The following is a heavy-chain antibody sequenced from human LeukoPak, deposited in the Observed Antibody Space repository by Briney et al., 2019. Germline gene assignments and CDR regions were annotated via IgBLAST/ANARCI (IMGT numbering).Heavy chain of an antibody. CDR2: ISYDGSNK. CDR1: GFTFSSYG. J-gene: IGHJ6*02. CDR3: ARDGYGSGSRAYLMDD. V-gene: IGHV3-30*03. Sequence: GGSLRLSYAASGFTFSSYGMHWVRQAPGKGLEWVAVISYDGSNKYYADSVKGRFTISRDNSKNTVYLQMNSLRAEDTAVYYCARDGYGSGSRAYLMDDWGQGTTVTVPS. D-gene: IGHD3-10*01.